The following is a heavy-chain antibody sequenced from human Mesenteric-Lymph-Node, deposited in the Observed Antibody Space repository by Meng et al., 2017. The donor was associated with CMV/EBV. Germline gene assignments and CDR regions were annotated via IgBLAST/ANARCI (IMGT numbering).Heavy chain of an antibody. J-gene: IGHJ4*02. D-gene: IGHD3-9*01. CDR1: GGSFSGYY. CDR3: ARGSSYDILTGYFDY. CDR2: INHSGST. Sequence: QVQLHQWGTGLLEPSETLSVTCAVYGGSFSGYYWNWIRQSPEKGLEWIGKINHSGSTTYNPSFTSRIIISVDTSTNQISLNMSSVTAADTAVYYCARGSSYDILTGYFDYWGQGALVTVSS. V-gene: IGHV4-34*01.